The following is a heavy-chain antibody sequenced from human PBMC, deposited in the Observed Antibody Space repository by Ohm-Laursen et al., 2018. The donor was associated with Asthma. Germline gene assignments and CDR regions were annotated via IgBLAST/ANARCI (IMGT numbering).Heavy chain of an antibody. V-gene: IGHV3-30-3*01. CDR1: GFTFSNAW. D-gene: IGHD3-3*01. CDR2: GGSYYDGGLK. Sequence: SLRLSRAASGFTFSNAWMSWVRQAPGKGLEWVAVGGSYYDGGLKYYADSVNGRFTVSRDDSKNTLYLQMNSLRPDDTAVYYCARDVMEWYLPAFDFWGQGTLVTVSS. CDR3: ARDVMEWYLPAFDF. J-gene: IGHJ4*02.